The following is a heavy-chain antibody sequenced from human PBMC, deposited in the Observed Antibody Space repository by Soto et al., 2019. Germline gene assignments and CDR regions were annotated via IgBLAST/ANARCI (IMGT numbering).Heavy chain of an antibody. V-gene: IGHV1-18*01. CDR2: ISAYNGNT. CDR1: GYTFTSYG. D-gene: IGHD3-10*01. Sequence: ASVKVSCKASGYTFTSYGISWVRQAPGQGLEWMGWISAYNGNTNYAQKLQGRVTMTTDTSTSTAYMELRRLRSDDTAVYYCARDVGYYGSGWFDPWGQGTLVTVSS. J-gene: IGHJ5*02. CDR3: ARDVGYYGSGWFDP.